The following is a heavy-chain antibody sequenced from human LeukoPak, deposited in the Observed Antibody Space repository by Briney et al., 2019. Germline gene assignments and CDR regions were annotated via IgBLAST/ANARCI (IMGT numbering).Heavy chain of an antibody. CDR3: ARGESGMQH. CDR1: GYTFTGYY. V-gene: IGHV1-18*04. CDR2: ISVYNGNT. Sequence: ASVKVSCKASGYTFTGYYMHWVRQAPGQGLEWMGWISVYNGNTNYAQKLQGRVTMTTDTSTSTAYMELRSLRYDDTAVYYCARGESGMQHWGQGTLVTVSS. J-gene: IGHJ1*01.